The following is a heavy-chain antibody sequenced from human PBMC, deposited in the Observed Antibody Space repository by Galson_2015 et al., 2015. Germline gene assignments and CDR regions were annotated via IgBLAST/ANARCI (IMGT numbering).Heavy chain of an antibody. J-gene: IGHJ6*03. D-gene: IGHD3-10*01. Sequence: SLRLSCAASGFTFSNAWMSWVRQAPGKGLEWVGRIKSKTDGGTTDYAAPVKGRFTISRDDSKNTLYLQMNSLRAEDTAVYYCATHTLGRGSGTWYMDVWGKGTTVTVSS. CDR2: IKSKTDGGTT. CDR3: ATHTLGRGSGTWYMDV. CDR1: GFTFSNAW. V-gene: IGHV3-15*01.